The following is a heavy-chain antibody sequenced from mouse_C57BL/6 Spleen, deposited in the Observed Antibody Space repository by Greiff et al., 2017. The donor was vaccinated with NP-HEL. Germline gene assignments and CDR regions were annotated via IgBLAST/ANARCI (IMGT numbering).Heavy chain of an antibody. CDR3: AREGGSSSSWFAY. V-gene: IGHV1-82*01. D-gene: IGHD1-1*01. J-gene: IGHJ3*01. Sequence: QVQLQQSGPELVKPGASVKISCKASGYAFSSSWMNWVKQRPGKGLEWIGRIYPGDGDTNYNGKFKGKATLTADKSSSTAYMQLSSLTSEDSAVYFCAREGGSSSSWFAYWGQGTLVTVSA. CDR1: GYAFSSSW. CDR2: IYPGDGDT.